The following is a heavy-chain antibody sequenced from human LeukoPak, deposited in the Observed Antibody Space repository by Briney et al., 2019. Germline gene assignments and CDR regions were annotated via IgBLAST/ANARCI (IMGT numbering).Heavy chain of an antibody. D-gene: IGHD3-3*01. J-gene: IGHJ3*02. CDR1: GFTFSSYS. CDR3: ARDFKRFLEWSIDAFDI. V-gene: IGHV3-21*01. CDR2: ISSSSSYI. Sequence: PGGSLRLSCAASGFTFSSYSMNWVRQAPGKGLEWVSSISSSSSYIYYADSVKGRFTISRDNAKNSLYLQMNSLRAEDTAVYYCARDFKRFLEWSIDAFDIWGQGTMVTVSS.